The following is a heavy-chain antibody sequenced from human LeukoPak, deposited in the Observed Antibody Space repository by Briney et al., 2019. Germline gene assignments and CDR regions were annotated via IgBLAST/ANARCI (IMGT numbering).Heavy chain of an antibody. D-gene: IGHD3-16*02. CDR3: AKGGSYRSQPYFDY. CDR1: GLTFSSYG. CDR2: ISGSGGST. Sequence: GGTLRLSCAASGLTFSSYGMSWVRQAPGKGLEWVSAISGSGGSTYYADSVKGRFTISRDNSKNTLYLQMNSLRAEDTAVYYCAKGGSYRSQPYFDYWGQGTPVTVSS. J-gene: IGHJ4*02. V-gene: IGHV3-23*01.